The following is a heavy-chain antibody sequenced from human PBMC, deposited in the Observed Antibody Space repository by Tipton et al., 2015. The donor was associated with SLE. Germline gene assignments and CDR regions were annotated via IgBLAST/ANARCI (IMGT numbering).Heavy chain of an antibody. Sequence: TLSLTCSVSGGSIGDYYWNWSRQPPGKGLEWIGYVFHSGSTNYNPSLRSRVTISVDTSKIKFSLRLNSVTASDTAIYYCARVEYDAYDLPPFALWGQGALVTVSS. J-gene: IGHJ4*02. V-gene: IGHV4-59*01. CDR3: ARVEYDAYDLPPFAL. CDR2: VFHSGST. CDR1: GGSIGDYY. D-gene: IGHD3-3*01.